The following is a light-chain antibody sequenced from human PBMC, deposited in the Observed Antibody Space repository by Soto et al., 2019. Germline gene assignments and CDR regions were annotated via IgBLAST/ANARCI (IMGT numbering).Light chain of an antibody. CDR1: SSNIGAGYD. CDR2: GNN. V-gene: IGLV1-40*01. J-gene: IGLJ2*01. Sequence: QSVLTQPPSVSGAPGQRVTISCTGNSSNIGAGYDVHWYQQLPGTAPKLLIYGNNNRPSGVPDRFSGSKSGTSASLAITGLQAEDEADYYCQSYDSRLRVFGGGTQLTVL. CDR3: QSYDSRLRV.